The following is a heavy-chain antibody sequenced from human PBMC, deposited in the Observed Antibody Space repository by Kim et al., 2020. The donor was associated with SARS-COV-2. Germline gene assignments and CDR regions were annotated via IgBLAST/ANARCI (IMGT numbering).Heavy chain of an antibody. Sequence: VKGRFTISRDNAKNSLYLQMNSLRAEDTALYYCAKEFAVADSYYYYGMDVWGQGTTVTVSS. CDR3: AKEFAVADSYYYYGMDV. V-gene: IGHV3-9*01. D-gene: IGHD6-19*01. J-gene: IGHJ6*02.